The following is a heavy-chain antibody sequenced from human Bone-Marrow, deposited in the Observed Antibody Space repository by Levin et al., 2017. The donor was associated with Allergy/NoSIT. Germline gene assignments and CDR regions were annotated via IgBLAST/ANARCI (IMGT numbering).Heavy chain of an antibody. CDR3: ASAPAHDYYFDY. D-gene: IGHD2-21*02. Sequence: AGGSLRLSCAASGITFNMYAMNWVRQAPGKGLEWLSFISSSGTYINYADSVRGRFTISRDNARNSLHLQMDSLGVEDTAVYYCASAPAHDYYFDYWGQGTLVAVSS. CDR2: ISSSGTYI. J-gene: IGHJ4*02. CDR1: GITFNMYA. V-gene: IGHV3-21*01.